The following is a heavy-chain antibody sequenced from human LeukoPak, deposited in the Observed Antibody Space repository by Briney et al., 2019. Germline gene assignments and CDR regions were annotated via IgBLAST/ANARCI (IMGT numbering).Heavy chain of an antibody. V-gene: IGHV4-61*02. J-gene: IGHJ3*02. Sequence: SGTLSLTCTVSGGSISSGSYYWSWIRQPAGKGLEWIGRIYTSGSTNYNPSLKSRVTISVDTSKNQFSLKLSSVTAADTAVYYCASPDLVGGDAFDIWGQGTMVTVSS. CDR2: IYTSGST. CDR3: ASPDLVGGDAFDI. D-gene: IGHD2-8*02. CDR1: GGSISSGSYY.